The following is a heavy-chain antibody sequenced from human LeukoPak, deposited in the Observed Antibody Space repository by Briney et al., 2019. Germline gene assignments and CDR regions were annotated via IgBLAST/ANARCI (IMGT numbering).Heavy chain of an antibody. CDR1: GFTFSNYN. J-gene: IGHJ4*02. Sequence: KPGGSLRLSCTASGFTFSNYNMNWVRQAPGKGLEWVSSISSSSSYIYYADSVKGRFTISRDNAKNSLYLQMNSLRAEDTAVYYCARWGDSSLWGQGTLVTVSS. CDR2: ISSSSSYI. D-gene: IGHD3-16*01. V-gene: IGHV3-21*01. CDR3: ARWGDSSL.